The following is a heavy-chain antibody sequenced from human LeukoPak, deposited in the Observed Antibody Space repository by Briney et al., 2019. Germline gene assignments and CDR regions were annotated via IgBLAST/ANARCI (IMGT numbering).Heavy chain of an antibody. CDR1: GFTFSSYA. Sequence: GGSLRLSCAASGFTFSSYAMSWVRQAPGKGLEWVSAISGSGGSTYYADSVKGRFTISRDNSKNTLYLQMNSLRAEDTAVYYCARADYYYYDMDVWGQGTTVTVSS. CDR3: ARADYYYYDMDV. V-gene: IGHV3-23*01. CDR2: ISGSGGST. J-gene: IGHJ6*02.